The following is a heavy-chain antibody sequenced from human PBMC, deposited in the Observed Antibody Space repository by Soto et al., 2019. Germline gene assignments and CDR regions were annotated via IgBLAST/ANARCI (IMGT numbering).Heavy chain of an antibody. V-gene: IGHV5-10-1*01. CDR3: ARYSSSSRYYYYGMDV. CDR2: IDPSDSYT. J-gene: IGHJ6*02. CDR1: GYSFTSSW. Sequence: GESLKISCKGSGYSFTSSWISWVRQMPGKGLEWMGRIDPSDSYTNYSPSFQGHVTISADKSISTAYLQWSSLKASDTAMYYCARYSSSSRYYYYGMDVWGQGTTVTVYS. D-gene: IGHD6-6*01.